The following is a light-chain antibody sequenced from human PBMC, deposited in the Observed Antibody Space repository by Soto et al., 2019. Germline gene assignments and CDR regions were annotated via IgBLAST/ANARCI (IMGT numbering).Light chain of an antibody. CDR3: QQYNNWPPIT. CDR1: QSVGRRY. CDR2: DAS. V-gene: IGKV3-15*01. J-gene: IGKJ5*01. Sequence: EIVLTQSPGTLSLSPGERATLSCRASQSVGRRYLAWYQQKPGQVPRLLIYDASTRATGIPARFSGSGSGTEFTLTISSLQSEDFAVYYCQQYNNWPPITFGQGTRLEIK.